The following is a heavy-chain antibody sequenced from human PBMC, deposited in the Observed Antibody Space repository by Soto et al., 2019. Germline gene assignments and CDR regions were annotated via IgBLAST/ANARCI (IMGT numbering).Heavy chain of an antibody. J-gene: IGHJ1*01. CDR3: AKDFGLAVPGVYFQH. D-gene: IGHD3-3*01. V-gene: IGHV3-23*01. CDR2: IRGSGDNT. CDR1: GFTFSNYA. Sequence: EVQLLESGGGLVQPGGSLSLSCAASGFTFSNYAMSWVRQAPGKGLEWVPAIRGSGDNTYYADSVKGRFTISRDNSKNTVCLQLNSLRAEDRAVYYCAKDFGLAVPGVYFQHWGQGTLVTFSS.